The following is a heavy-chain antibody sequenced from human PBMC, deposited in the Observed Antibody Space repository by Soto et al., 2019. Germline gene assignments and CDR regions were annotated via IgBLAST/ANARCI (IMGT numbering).Heavy chain of an antibody. D-gene: IGHD3-16*01. J-gene: IGHJ4*02. Sequence: QVQLVQSGAEVKKPGASVKVSCKASGYTFTDYYMHWVRQAPGQGLEWLGWINPYTGGTNYAHKFQDRVTMARDTSINTAHLDPSKPKSDHPAVYLCARGPIGGGAPYYCDYWGQGTLVTASS. CDR2: INPYTGGT. V-gene: IGHV1-2*02. CDR1: GYTFTDYY. CDR3: ARGPIGGGAPYYCDY.